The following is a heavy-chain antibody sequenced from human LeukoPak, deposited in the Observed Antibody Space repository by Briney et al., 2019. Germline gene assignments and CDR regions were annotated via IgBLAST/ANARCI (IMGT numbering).Heavy chain of an antibody. CDR3: ARDVWPYTYYYDTHPLGGGFDY. Sequence: GGSLRLSCVASLFTFDHYAMHWVRQAPGKGLEWVSSISWNSGTVDYADSVKGRFTISRDNAKNSLYLQMNSLRTEDMAFYYCARDVWPYTYYYDTHPLGGGFDYWGQGTLVTVPS. D-gene: IGHD3-22*01. CDR1: LFTFDHYA. V-gene: IGHV3-9*03. CDR2: ISWNSGTV. J-gene: IGHJ4*02.